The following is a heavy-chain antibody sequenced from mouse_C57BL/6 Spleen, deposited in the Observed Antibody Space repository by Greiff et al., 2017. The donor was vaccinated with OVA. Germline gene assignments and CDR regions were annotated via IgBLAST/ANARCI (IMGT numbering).Heavy chain of an antibody. CDR2: IDPSDSET. J-gene: IGHJ3*01. V-gene: IGHV1-52*01. Sequence: QVHVKQPGAELVRPGSSVKLSCKASGYTFTSYRMHWVKQRPIQGLEWIGNIDPSDSETHYNQKFKDKATLTVDKSSSTAYMQLSSLTSEDSAVYYCASGWAWFAYWGQGTLVTVSA. D-gene: IGHD1-1*02. CDR1: GYTFTSYR. CDR3: ASGWAWFAY.